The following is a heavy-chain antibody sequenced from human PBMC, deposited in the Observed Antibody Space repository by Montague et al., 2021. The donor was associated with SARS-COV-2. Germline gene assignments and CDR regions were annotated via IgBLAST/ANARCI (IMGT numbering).Heavy chain of an antibody. V-gene: IGHV4-34*01. J-gene: IGHJ6*04. CDR1: DGSFSDYY. CDR2: INHSGTP. D-gene: IGHD1-26*01. Sequence: SETLSLTCAVFDGSFSDYYWSWIRQPPGKGLEWIGEINHSGTPYYNPSLKSRVTISVDTSKNQFSLKLNSVTAADAAVYYCASGDDNGSGSLDVWGKGTMVTVSS. CDR3: ASGDDNGSGSLDV.